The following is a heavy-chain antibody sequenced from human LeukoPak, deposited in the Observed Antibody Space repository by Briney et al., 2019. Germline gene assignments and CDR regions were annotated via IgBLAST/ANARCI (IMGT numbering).Heavy chain of an antibody. CDR2: IYSDNT. Sequence: GGSLRPSCTVSGFTASSNSMSWVRHAPGKGLEWVSFIYSDNTHYSDSVKGRFTISRDNTKNTLYLQMNSLRAEDTAVYYCARRAGAYSHPYDYWGQGTLVTVSS. D-gene: IGHD4/OR15-4a*01. V-gene: IGHV3-53*01. J-gene: IGHJ4*02. CDR3: ARRAGAYSHPYDY. CDR1: GFTASSNS.